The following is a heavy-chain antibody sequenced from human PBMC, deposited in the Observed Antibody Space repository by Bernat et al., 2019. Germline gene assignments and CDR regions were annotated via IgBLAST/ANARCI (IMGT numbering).Heavy chain of an antibody. Sequence: QMQLVESGGGVVQPGRSLRLSCVASRFTFSNYGMHWPRQAPGKGLEWVAVIWYDGNNKQYVDSVKCRFTISRDNSKNTLYLQMNSLRAEDTAVYYCARGRSGDSYSYMDVWGKGTTVTVSS. V-gene: IGHV3-33*01. CDR1: RFTFSNYG. J-gene: IGHJ6*03. D-gene: IGHD4-4*01. CDR3: ARGRSGDSYSYMDV. CDR2: IWYDGNNK.